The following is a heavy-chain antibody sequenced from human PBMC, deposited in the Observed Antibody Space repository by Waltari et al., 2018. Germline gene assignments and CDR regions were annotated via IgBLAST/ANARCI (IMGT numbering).Heavy chain of an antibody. CDR2: IIPIFGTA. Sequence: QVQLVQSGAEVKKPGSSVKVSCKASGGTFSSYAISWVRQAPGQGLEWMGGIIPIFGTANYAQKVQGRVTITADKSTSTADMELSSLRSEDTAVYYCARGSADYYDSSGFLPYFDYWGQGTLVTVSS. CDR1: GGTFSSYA. CDR3: ARGSADYYDSSGFLPYFDY. D-gene: IGHD3-22*01. V-gene: IGHV1-69*06. J-gene: IGHJ4*02.